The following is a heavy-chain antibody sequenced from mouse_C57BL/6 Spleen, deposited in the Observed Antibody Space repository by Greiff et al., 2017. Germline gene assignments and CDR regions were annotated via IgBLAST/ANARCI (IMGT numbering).Heavy chain of an antibody. D-gene: IGHD2-4*01. CDR1: GYSFTGYF. Sequence: EVQLQQSGPELVKPGDSVKISCKASGYSFTGYFMNWVMQSHGKSLEWIGRINPYNGDTFYNQKFKGKATLTVDKSSSTAHMELRSLTSEDSAVYYCARGGFYDYDEVMDYWGQGTSVTVSS. J-gene: IGHJ4*01. CDR2: INPYNGDT. CDR3: ARGGFYDYDEVMDY. V-gene: IGHV1-20*01.